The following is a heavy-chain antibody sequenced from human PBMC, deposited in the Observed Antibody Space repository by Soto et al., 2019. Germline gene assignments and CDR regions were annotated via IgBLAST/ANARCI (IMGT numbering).Heavy chain of an antibody. J-gene: IGHJ5*02. CDR1: GGAIRNKNW. CDR2: IYHSGAT. Sequence: SDTLSPPCVFSGGAIRNKNWWTWVRQPPGKGLEWIAEIYHSGATNYTPSLRSRVTLSVGKSNNQVALRLNSGTAADTAVDFFAGRLIEALEWFGPWCPESLVTVSS. V-gene: IGHV4-4*02. D-gene: IGHD6-6*01. CDR3: AGRLIEALEWFGP.